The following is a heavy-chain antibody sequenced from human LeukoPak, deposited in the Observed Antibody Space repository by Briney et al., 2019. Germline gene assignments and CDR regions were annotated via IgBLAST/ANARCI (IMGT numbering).Heavy chain of an antibody. D-gene: IGHD5-24*01. CDR2: INPSGGST. Sequence: ASVKVSCKASGYTLSSYYMHWVRQAPGQGLEWMGIINPSGGSTSYAQKFQGRVTMTGDTSTSTVYMGLSSLRSEDTAVYYCARALSEMATIGEDFDYWGQGTLVTVSS. CDR3: ARALSEMATIGEDFDY. V-gene: IGHV1-46*01. CDR1: GYTLSSYY. J-gene: IGHJ4*02.